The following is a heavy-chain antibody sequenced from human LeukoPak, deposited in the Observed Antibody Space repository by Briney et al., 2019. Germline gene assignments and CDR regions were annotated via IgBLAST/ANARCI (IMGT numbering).Heavy chain of an antibody. CDR1: GFAFNNYA. V-gene: IGHV3-23*01. CDR2: INDNGGQR. Sequence: GGSLILSCAASGFAFNNYAMTWVRQAPGKGLEWVSNINDNGGQRHYADSVKGRFTISRDNSKNTLFLQMDSLRAEDTAVYYCAKTQWKVGATDYFDYWGQGILVTVSS. J-gene: IGHJ4*02. CDR3: AKTQWKVGATDYFDY. D-gene: IGHD1-26*01.